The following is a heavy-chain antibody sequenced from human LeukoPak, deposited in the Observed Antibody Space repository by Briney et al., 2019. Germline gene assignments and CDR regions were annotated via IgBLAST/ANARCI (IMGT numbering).Heavy chain of an antibody. J-gene: IGHJ4*02. Sequence: ASVKVSCKASGGTFSSYAISWVRQAPGQGLEWMGRIIPILGIANYAQKFQGRVTITADKSTSTAYMELSSLRSEDTAVYYCARGLKYSSSWYVYYFDYWGQGTLVTVSS. CDR2: IIPILGIA. CDR3: ARGLKYSSSWYVYYFDY. V-gene: IGHV1-69*04. D-gene: IGHD6-13*01. CDR1: GGTFSSYA.